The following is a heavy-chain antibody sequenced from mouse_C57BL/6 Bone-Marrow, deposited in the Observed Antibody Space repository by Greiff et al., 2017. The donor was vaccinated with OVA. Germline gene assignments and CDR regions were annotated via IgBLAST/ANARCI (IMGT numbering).Heavy chain of an antibody. D-gene: IGHD1-1*01. CDR2: IDPSDSYT. CDR1: GYTFTSYW. CDR3: AIRAWAWFAY. V-gene: IGHV1-69*01. Sequence: QVQLQQPGAELVMPGASVTLSCKASGYTFTSYWMHWVKQRPGQGLEWIGEIDPSDSYTNYNQKFKGKSTLTVDTSSSTASMQLSSLPSEASAVYDCAIRAWAWFAYWGQGTLVTVSA. J-gene: IGHJ3*01.